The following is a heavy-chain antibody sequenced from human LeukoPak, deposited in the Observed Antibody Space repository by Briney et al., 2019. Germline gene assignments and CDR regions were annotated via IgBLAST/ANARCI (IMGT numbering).Heavy chain of an antibody. CDR3: ARGRWLRLAYYYGMDV. CDR2: INHSGST. D-gene: IGHD5-12*01. J-gene: IGHJ6*04. CDR1: DGSFSGYY. Sequence: SSETLSLTCAVYDGSFSGYYWSWIRQPPGKGLEWIGEINHSGSTNYNPSLKSRVTISVDTSKNQFSLKLSSVTAADTAVYYCARGRWLRLAYYYGMDVWGKGTTVTVSS. V-gene: IGHV4-34*01.